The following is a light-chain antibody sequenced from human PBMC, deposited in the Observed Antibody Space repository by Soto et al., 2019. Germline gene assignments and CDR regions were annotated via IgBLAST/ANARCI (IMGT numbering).Light chain of an antibody. Sequence: EIVLTQSPGTLSLSPGERATLSCRASQSVSIYLACYQQSPGQAPRLLIDGASNRATGIPARFSGSGSGTDFTLTISRLEPEDFAVYYCQQCGSSPWAFGQGTKVDIK. CDR3: QQCGSSPWA. V-gene: IGKV3-20*01. J-gene: IGKJ1*01. CDR2: GAS. CDR1: QSVSIY.